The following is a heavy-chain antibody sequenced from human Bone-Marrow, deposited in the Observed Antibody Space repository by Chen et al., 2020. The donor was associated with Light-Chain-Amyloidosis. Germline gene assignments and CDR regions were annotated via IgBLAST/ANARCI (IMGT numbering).Heavy chain of an antibody. Sequence: DVQLLKSGGGLVQQGGSLRLSCSASGFTFRTSWMHWVRQAPGKGLVWVSLINPDGTRVDYADSVRGRFTISRDDAKSTVYLQMNSLRAEDTAVYYCSREFTGYDDYWGQGSLVTVSS. CDR3: SREFTGYDDY. J-gene: IGHJ4*02. V-gene: IGHV3-74*01. CDR2: INPDGTRV. CDR1: GFTFRTSW. D-gene: IGHD5-12*01.